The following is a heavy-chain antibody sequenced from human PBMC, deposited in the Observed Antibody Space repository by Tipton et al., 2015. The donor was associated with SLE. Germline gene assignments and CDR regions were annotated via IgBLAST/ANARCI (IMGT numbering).Heavy chain of an antibody. CDR3: ARVVRFPSYYYYGMDV. J-gene: IGHJ6*02. CDR2: ISGSGGST. D-gene: IGHD3-3*01. CDR1: GFTFSSYA. V-gene: IGHV3-23*01. Sequence: SLRLSCAASGFTFSSYAMSWVRQAPGKGLEWVSAISGSGGSTYYADSVKGRFTISRDNSKNTLYLQMNSLRAEDTAVYYCARVVRFPSYYYYGMDVWGQGTTVTVSS.